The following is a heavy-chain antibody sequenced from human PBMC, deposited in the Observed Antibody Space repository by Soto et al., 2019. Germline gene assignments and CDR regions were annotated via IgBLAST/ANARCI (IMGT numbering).Heavy chain of an antibody. Sequence: QVQLQESGPGLVKPSQTLSLTCPVSGGSISSDDYYWSWIRQPPAEGLEWIGYIYYTGRTHYNPSLKSRLTISIHTSKNQFSLRLSSVIAADTAVYYCARDRSNSPDYFDDWGQGILVTVSS. J-gene: IGHJ4*02. V-gene: IGHV4-30-4*01. CDR2: IYYTGRT. CDR3: ARDRSNSPDYFDD. CDR1: GGSISSDDYY. D-gene: IGHD6-6*01.